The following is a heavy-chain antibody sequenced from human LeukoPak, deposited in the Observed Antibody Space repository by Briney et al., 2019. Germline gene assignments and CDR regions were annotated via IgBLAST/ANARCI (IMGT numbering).Heavy chain of an antibody. CDR2: ISSGSGSM. CDR3: AELGITMIGGV. Sequence: GGSLRLSCAASGFTFNTYTMNWVRQAPGKGLEWVSSISSGSGSMFYIDSVRGRLTISRDNAKNSLYLQMNSLRAEDTAVYYCAELGITMIGGVWGKGTTVTISS. V-gene: IGHV3-21*01. J-gene: IGHJ6*04. D-gene: IGHD3-10*02. CDR1: GFTFNTYT.